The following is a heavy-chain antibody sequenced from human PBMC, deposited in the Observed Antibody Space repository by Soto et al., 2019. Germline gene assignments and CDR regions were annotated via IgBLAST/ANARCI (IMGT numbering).Heavy chain of an antibody. D-gene: IGHD1-1*01. Sequence: QVQLVESGGGVVQPGRSLRLSCAASGFTFSSYGIHWVRQAPGKGLEWVAVIWNDGSDKFYADSVKGRFAISRDNSKNTLYLQMDSLRAEDTAVYYCARHRAWSLDYWGQGTLVTVSS. J-gene: IGHJ4*02. CDR3: ARHRAWSLDY. CDR1: GFTFSSYG. CDR2: IWNDGSDK. V-gene: IGHV3-33*01.